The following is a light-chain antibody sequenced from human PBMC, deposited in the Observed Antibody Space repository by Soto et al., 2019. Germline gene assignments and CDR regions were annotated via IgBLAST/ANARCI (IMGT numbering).Light chain of an antibody. CDR1: QTVVNL. Sequence: DIQITQSHSTLSASVVDRVTITCRASQTVVNLAWYQQKPGKVPKLLIFQASTLETGVPSRFRGSVAGTEFTLSISSLQPDDFANDYCQHYDVYPSTFGHGTKLEIK. J-gene: IGKJ2*01. CDR3: QHYDVYPST. V-gene: IGKV1-5*01. CDR2: QAS.